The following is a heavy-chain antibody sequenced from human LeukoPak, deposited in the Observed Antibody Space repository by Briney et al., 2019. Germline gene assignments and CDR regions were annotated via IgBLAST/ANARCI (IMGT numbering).Heavy chain of an antibody. Sequence: TSETLSLTCTVSGGSISSGGYSWSWIRQHPGKGLEWIGYLYYTGTTYYNPSLKSRIIISVDTSKTQFSLRLSSVSAADTAIYYCARDLGVRGMDVWGQGTTVTVSS. J-gene: IGHJ6*02. D-gene: IGHD2-21*01. CDR1: GGSISSGGYS. V-gene: IGHV4-31*03. CDR3: ARDLGVRGMDV. CDR2: LYYTGTT.